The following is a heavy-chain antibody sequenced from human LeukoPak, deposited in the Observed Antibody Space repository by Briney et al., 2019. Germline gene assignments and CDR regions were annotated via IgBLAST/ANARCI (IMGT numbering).Heavy chain of an antibody. CDR1: DYTFTSYG. Sequence: GASVKVSCKASDYTFTSYGISWVRQAPGQGLEWMGWISPYSDNTNYAQNLRGRVTMTTDTSTSTAYMELRSLTSDDTAMYYCARGGPFSIAAARVYYFDYWGQGTLVTVSS. V-gene: IGHV1-18*01. CDR3: ARGGPFSIAAARVYYFDY. D-gene: IGHD6-13*01. J-gene: IGHJ4*02. CDR2: ISPYSDNT.